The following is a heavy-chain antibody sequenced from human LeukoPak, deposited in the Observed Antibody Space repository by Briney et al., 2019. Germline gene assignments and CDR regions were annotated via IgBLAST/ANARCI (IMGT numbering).Heavy chain of an antibody. V-gene: IGHV3-15*01. D-gene: IGHD2-21*02. J-gene: IGHJ3*02. CDR2: IKSKTDGGTT. CDR3: TTVWNCGGDCSDAFDI. Sequence: GGSLRLSCGASGFSFRNAWMSWVRQAPGKGLEWVGRIKSKTDGGTTDYAAPVKGRFTISRDDSKNTLYLQMNSLKTEDTAVYYCTTVWNCGGDCSDAFDIWGQGTMVTVSS. CDR1: GFSFRNAW.